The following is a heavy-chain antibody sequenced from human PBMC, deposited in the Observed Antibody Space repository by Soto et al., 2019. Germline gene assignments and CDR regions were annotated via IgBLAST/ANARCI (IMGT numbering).Heavy chain of an antibody. D-gene: IGHD6-19*01. CDR1: GGSVSSTNW. CDR2: IYHSGST. J-gene: IGHJ4*02. V-gene: IGHV4-4*02. CDR3: ARDRAVSARGSFDY. Sequence: QVQLQESGPGLVEPSGTLSLTCAVSGGSVSSTNWWSWVRQPPGKGLEWIGEIYHSGSTYYNPSLKSRVTISVDKSKNQFSLRLRSVTAADTAGYFCARDRAVSARGSFDYWGQGTLVTVSS.